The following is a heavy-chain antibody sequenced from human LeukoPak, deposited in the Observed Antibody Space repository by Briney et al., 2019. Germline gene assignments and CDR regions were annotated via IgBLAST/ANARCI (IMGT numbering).Heavy chain of an antibody. V-gene: IGHV3-21*01. D-gene: IGHD3-22*01. Sequence: PGGSLRLSCAASGFTFSRSSMNWVRQAPGKGLEWVSSITTSSSYIYYTDSVKGRFTISRDNAKNSLYLQMNSLRGEDTAVYYCATGGVHYYDTSADYWGQGTLVTVPS. CDR1: GFTFSRSS. CDR2: ITTSSSYI. CDR3: ATGGVHYYDTSADY. J-gene: IGHJ4*02.